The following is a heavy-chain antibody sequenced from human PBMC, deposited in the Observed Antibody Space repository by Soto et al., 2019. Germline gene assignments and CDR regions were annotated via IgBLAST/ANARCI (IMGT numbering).Heavy chain of an antibody. CDR2: ITPTFGAV. Sequence: ASVKVSCKASGGTFSSSAMSWLRQAPGQGLEWMGGITPTFGAVNYAQKFQGRLTITADEFTDTAYMELSSLTSEDSAVYYCVRGRVMITFGVVIVIDYWGQGSPVTVSS. CDR1: GGTFSSSA. V-gene: IGHV1-69*13. J-gene: IGHJ4*02. D-gene: IGHD3-16*02. CDR3: VRGRVMITFGVVIVIDY.